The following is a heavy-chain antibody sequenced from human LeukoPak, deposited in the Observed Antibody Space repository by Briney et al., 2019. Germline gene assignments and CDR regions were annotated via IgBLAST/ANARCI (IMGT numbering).Heavy chain of an antibody. D-gene: IGHD3-22*01. CDR2: IYHSGST. CDR1: GYSISSGCY. V-gene: IGHV4-38-2*02. J-gene: IGHJ4*02. Sequence: SETLSLTCTVSGYSISSGCYWGWIRQPPGKGLEWIGSIYHSGSTYYNPSLKSRVTISVDTSKNQFSLKLSSVTAADTAVYYCASFDSSGRFDYWGQGTLVTVSS. CDR3: ASFDSSGRFDY.